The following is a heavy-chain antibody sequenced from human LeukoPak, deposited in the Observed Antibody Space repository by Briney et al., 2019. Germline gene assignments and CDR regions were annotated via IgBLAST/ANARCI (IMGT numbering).Heavy chain of an antibody. CDR2: IIPIFGTA. V-gene: IGHV1-69*05. CDR1: GYTFTGYY. CDR3: ARGQGEFDY. Sequence: SVKVSCKASGYTFTGYYMRWVRQAPGQGLEWMGGIIPIFGTANYAQKFQGRVTITTDESTSTAYMELSSLRSEDTAVYYCARGQGEFDYWGQGTLVTVSS. J-gene: IGHJ4*02.